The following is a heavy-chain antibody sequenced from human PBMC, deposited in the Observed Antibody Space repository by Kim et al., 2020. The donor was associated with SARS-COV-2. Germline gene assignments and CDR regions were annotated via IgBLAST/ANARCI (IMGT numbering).Heavy chain of an antibody. J-gene: IGHJ4*01. Sequence: GGSLRLSCAASGFTFSSYAMHWVRQAPGKGLEWVTFLSYGGSDKLYADSVRGRFTVSRDNSKNTLYLQMNSLRTEDTAIYYCAREGGTVAGTSAFDNWG. CDR1: GFTFSSYA. CDR2: LSYGGSDK. V-gene: IGHV3-30*04. D-gene: IGHD1-7*01. CDR3: AREGGTVAGTSAFDN.